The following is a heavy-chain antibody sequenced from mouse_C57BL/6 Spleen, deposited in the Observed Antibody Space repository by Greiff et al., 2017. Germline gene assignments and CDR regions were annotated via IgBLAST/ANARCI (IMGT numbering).Heavy chain of an antibody. Sequence: QVQLQQSDAELVKPGASVKISCKVSGYTFTDHTIHWMKQRPEQGLEWIGYIYPRDGSTKYNEKFQGKATLTADKTSSTAYMQLHSLTSEDSAVYFCARNKLGRGPFAYWGQGTLVTVSA. V-gene: IGHV1-78*01. D-gene: IGHD4-1*01. J-gene: IGHJ3*01. CDR1: GYTFTDHT. CDR2: IYPRDGST. CDR3: ARNKLGRGPFAY.